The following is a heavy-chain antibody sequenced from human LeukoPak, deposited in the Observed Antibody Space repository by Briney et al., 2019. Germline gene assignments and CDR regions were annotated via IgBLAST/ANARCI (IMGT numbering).Heavy chain of an antibody. CDR1: GGTFSSYA. V-gene: IGHV1-69*04. Sequence: GASVKVSCKASGGTFSSYAISWVRQAPGQGLEWMGRIIPILGIANYAQKFQGRVTITADKSTSTAYMELSSLRSEDTAVYYCARDPSYYYDSSGPFDYWGQGTLVTVSS. CDR3: ARDPSYYYDSSGPFDY. D-gene: IGHD3-22*01. CDR2: IIPILGIA. J-gene: IGHJ4*02.